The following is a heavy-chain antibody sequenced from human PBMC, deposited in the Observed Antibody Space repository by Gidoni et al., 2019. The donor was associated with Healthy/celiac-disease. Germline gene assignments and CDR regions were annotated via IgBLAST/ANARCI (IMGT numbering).Heavy chain of an antibody. V-gene: IGHV3-15*01. J-gene: IGHJ4*02. CDR1: GFTFSNAW. CDR2: IKSKTDGGTT. D-gene: IGHD3-10*01. CDR3: TTDQSLLLWFGDPHGY. Sequence: EVQLVESGGGLVKPGGSLRLSGAAAGFTFSNAWRSWVRQAPGEGLEWVGRIKSKTDGGTTDYAAPVKGRFTISRDDSKNTLYLQMNSLKTEDTAVYYCTTDQSLLLWFGDPHGYWGQGTLVTVSS.